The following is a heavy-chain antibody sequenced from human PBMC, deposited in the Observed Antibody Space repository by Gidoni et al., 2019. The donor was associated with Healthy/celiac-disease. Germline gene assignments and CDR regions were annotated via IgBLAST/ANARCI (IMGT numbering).Heavy chain of an antibody. Sequence: EVQLVESGGGLVQPGGSLRLSCAASGFTFSSYWMSWVRQAPGKGLEWVANIKQDGSEKYYVDSVKGRFTISRDNAKNSLYLQMNSLRAEDTAVYYCARDAVEWLSESDGMDVWGQGTTVTVSS. V-gene: IGHV3-7*01. CDR3: ARDAVEWLSESDGMDV. D-gene: IGHD3-3*01. CDR1: GFTFSSYW. J-gene: IGHJ6*02. CDR2: IKQDGSEK.